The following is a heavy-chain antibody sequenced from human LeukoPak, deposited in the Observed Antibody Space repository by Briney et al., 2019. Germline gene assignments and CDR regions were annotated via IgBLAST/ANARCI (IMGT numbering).Heavy chain of an antibody. V-gene: IGHV1-18*01. D-gene: IGHD3-3*01. CDR2: ISAYSGNT. CDR1: GYTFTNYG. Sequence: GASVKVSCKASGYTFTNYGISWVRQAPGQGLEWLGWISAYSGNTNYAQNLQGRVTMTTDTSTSTAYMELRSLRPDGTAVYYCARAPDDYDFWSGPFDYWGRGTLVTVSS. J-gene: IGHJ4*02. CDR3: ARAPDDYDFWSGPFDY.